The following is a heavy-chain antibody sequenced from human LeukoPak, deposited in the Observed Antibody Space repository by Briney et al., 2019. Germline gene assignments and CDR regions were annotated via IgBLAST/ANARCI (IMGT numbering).Heavy chain of an antibody. CDR1: GYTFTDYY. J-gene: IGHJ4*02. Sequence: ASVNVSCTASGYTFTDYYMHWVRQAPGQGLEWMGWINPNSGGTNYAQKFQGRVTMTRDTSINTAYMELSRLRSDDTAVYYCARDPSTYEEQLAFDYWGQGTLVTVSS. CDR2: INPNSGGT. CDR3: ARDPSTYEEQLAFDY. V-gene: IGHV1-2*02. D-gene: IGHD3-3*01.